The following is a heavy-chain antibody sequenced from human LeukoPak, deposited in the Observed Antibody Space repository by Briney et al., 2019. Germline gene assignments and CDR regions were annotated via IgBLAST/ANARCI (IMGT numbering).Heavy chain of an antibody. D-gene: IGHD6-19*01. CDR3: ARVVAVTGTPVYYMDV. CDR2: INPNSGGT. CDR1: GYMFTCYY. Sequence: GPSVKVSFKSSGYMFTCYYMHWVRQAPAPGLERMGWINPNSGGTNYAQKFQGRVTMTRDTSISTAYMDLNRLSSDDTAVNYCARVVAVTGTPVYYMDVWGKGNTVTVSS. V-gene: IGHV1-2*02. J-gene: IGHJ6*03.